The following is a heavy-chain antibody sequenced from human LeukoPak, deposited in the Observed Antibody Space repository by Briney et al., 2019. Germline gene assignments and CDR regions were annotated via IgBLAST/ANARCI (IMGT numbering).Heavy chain of an antibody. V-gene: IGHV3-74*01. Sequence: PGGSLRLSCAASGFTFSSYWMHWVRQAPGKGLVWVSRINSDGSSTSYADSVKGRFTISRDNAKNTLYLQMNSLRAEDTAVYYCARVEWELLGAFDYWGQGTLVTVSP. CDR2: INSDGSST. D-gene: IGHD1-26*01. CDR3: ARVEWELLGAFDY. J-gene: IGHJ4*02. CDR1: GFTFSSYW.